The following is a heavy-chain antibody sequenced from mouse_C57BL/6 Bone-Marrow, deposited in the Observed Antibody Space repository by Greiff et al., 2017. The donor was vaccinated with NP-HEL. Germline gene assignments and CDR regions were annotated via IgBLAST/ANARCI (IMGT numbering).Heavy chain of an antibody. CDR2: IRSKSNNYAT. D-gene: IGHD1-1*01. V-gene: IGHV10-1*01. CDR3: VRNYYGSSYEAMDY. Sequence: DVQLVESGGGLVQPKGSLKLSCAASGFSFNTYAMNWVRQAPGKGLEWVARIRSKSNNYATYYADSVKDRFTISRDDSESMLYLQMNNLKTEDTAMYYCVRNYYGSSYEAMDYWGQGTSVTVSS. CDR1: GFSFNTYA. J-gene: IGHJ4*01.